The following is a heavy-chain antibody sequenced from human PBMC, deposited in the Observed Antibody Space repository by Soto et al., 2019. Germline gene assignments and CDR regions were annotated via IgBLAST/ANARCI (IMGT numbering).Heavy chain of an antibody. Sequence: EVQLVESGGGLVQQGGSLRLSCVSSGFSFSAFSMNWVRQAPGKGLEWVSYISSSSSTIYYADSVKGRLTISRDNAKNSLFLQMDSLRDEDTAVYYCAREGGRHCSPTRCYNAFDIWGQGTMVTVSS. CDR2: ISSSSSTI. V-gene: IGHV3-48*02. J-gene: IGHJ3*02. CDR1: GFSFSAFS. D-gene: IGHD2-2*02. CDR3: AREGGRHCSPTRCYNAFDI.